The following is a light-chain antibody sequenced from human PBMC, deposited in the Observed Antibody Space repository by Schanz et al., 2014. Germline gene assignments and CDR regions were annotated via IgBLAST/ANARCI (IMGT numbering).Light chain of an antibody. CDR3: AAWDDALKEV. CDR2: TND. V-gene: IGLV1-44*01. J-gene: IGLJ3*02. Sequence: QSVLTQTPSASATPGQRVTISCSGSSSNIAINNVNWYQQLPGTAPKLLIFTNDERPAGVSDRFSASKSGTSASLTISGLQSEDEADYYCAAWDDALKEVFGGGTKVTVL. CDR1: SSNIAINN.